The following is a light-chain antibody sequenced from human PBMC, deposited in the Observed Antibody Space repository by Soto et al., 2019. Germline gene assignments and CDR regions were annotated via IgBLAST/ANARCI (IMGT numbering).Light chain of an antibody. CDR2: GAS. CDR1: QSLSSSY. Sequence: EIVLTQSPATLSLCPGERATLSCRASQSLSSSYLAWYQQKPGQAPRLLIYGASSRATGIPDRFSGSGSGTDFTLTISRLEPEDFAVYYCQQRSNWPSFGGGTKVDIK. CDR3: QQRSNWPS. V-gene: IGKV3D-20*02. J-gene: IGKJ4*01.